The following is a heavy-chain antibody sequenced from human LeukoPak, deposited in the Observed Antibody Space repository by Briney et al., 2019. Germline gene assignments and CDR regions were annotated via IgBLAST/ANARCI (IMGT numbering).Heavy chain of an antibody. D-gene: IGHD4-17*01. CDR2: INAGNGNT. J-gene: IGHJ4*02. CDR3: AREVGDGDLYFDY. Sequence: ASVKVSCKASGYTFTSYAMHWVRQAPGQSLEWMGWINAGNGNTKYSQKFQGRVTITRDTSASTAYMELSSLRSEDTAVYYCAREVGDGDLYFDYWGQGTLVTVSS. V-gene: IGHV1-3*01. CDR1: GYTFTSYA.